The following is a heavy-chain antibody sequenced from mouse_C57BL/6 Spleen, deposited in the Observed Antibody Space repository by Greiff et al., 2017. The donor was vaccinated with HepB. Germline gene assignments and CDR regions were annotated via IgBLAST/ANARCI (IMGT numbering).Heavy chain of an antibody. CDR3: ARSYYDLYYAMDY. Sequence: QVQLKQPGAELVKPGASVKLSCKASGYTFTSYWMHWVKQRPGQGLEWIGMIHPNSGSTNYNEKFKSKATLTVDKSSSTAYMQLSSLTSEDSAVYYCARSYYDLYYAMDYWGQGTSVTVSS. CDR2: IHPNSGST. V-gene: IGHV1-64*01. CDR1: GYTFTSYW. J-gene: IGHJ4*01. D-gene: IGHD2-4*01.